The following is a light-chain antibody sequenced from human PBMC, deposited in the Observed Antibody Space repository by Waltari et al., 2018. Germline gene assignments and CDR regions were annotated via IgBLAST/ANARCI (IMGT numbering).Light chain of an antibody. CDR1: TSDVGGYNP. J-gene: IGLJ3*02. Sequence: QSALTQPASVSGSPGQSITISCTGTTSDVGGYNPVSWYQQHPGKAPKLMIHNVSNRPSGVSNRFSGSKSGNTASLTISGLQAEDEAVYYFSSYTSTNTFGLFGGGTKLTVL. CDR3: SSYTSTNTFGL. V-gene: IGLV2-14*03. CDR2: NVS.